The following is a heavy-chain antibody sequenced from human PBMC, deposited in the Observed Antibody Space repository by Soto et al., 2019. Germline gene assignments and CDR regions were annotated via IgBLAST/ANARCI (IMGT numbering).Heavy chain of an antibody. J-gene: IGHJ4*02. V-gene: IGHV4-59*02. Sequence: PSETLSLTCTVSGASVSRYYVAWIRQSPGKGLEWIGFLYSSGSTNYNSSLKSRVTISVDTSKTQFSLRLSSETAADTAVYYCARRVSAYYDFWGQGTRVTVSS. CDR1: GASVSRYY. CDR2: LYSSGST. CDR3: ARRVSAYYDF. D-gene: IGHD2-8*01.